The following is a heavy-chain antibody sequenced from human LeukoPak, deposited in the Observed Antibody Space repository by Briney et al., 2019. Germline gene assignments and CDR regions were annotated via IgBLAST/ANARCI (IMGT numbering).Heavy chain of an antibody. J-gene: IGHJ4*02. D-gene: IGHD1-26*01. Sequence: PGGSLRLSCTASGFSLGDYYMTWIRQAPGKGLEWVAVISYHGSSKYYADSVKGRFTISRDNSKNTLYLQMHSLRAEDTAVYYCGKDGGDSATYYVGLDYWGQGTLVTVSS. V-gene: IGHV3-30*18. CDR2: ISYHGSSK. CDR3: GKDGGDSATYYVGLDY. CDR1: GFSLGDYY.